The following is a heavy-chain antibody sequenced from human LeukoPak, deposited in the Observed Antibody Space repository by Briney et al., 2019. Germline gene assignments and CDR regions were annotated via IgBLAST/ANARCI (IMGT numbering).Heavy chain of an antibody. D-gene: IGHD6-19*01. CDR1: GFTFSSYS. J-gene: IGHJ4*02. CDR3: ARVIGLIAVAGSRGNDY. CDR2: ISSSSSYI. Sequence: GGSLRLSCAASGFTFSSYSMNWVRQAPGKGLEWVSSISSSSSYIYYADSVEGRFTISRDNAKNSLYLQMNSLRAEDTAVYYCARVIGLIAVAGSRGNDYWGQGTLVTVSS. V-gene: IGHV3-21*01.